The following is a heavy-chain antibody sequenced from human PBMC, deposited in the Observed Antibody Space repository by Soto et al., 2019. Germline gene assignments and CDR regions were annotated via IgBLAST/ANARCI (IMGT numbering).Heavy chain of an antibody. Sequence: SGPTLVHPTQTLTLTCTFSGFSLSTSGVGVGWIRQPPGKALEWLALIYWNDDKRHSPSLKSRLTITKDTSKNQVVLTMTNLDPVDTATYYCAHRPVIAAGTIFFDYWGQGTLVTVSS. CDR2: IYWNDDK. J-gene: IGHJ4*02. CDR3: AHRPVIAAGTIFFDY. D-gene: IGHD6-13*01. CDR1: GFSLSTSGVG. V-gene: IGHV2-5*01.